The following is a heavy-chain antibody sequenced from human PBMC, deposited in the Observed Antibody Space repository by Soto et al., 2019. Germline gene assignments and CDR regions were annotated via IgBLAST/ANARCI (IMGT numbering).Heavy chain of an antibody. Sequence: QVPLVQSGAEVKKPGASVKVSCKASGYTFTSYAMHWVRQAPGQRLEWMGWINAGNGNTKYSQKFQGRVTITRDASASTAYMELSSLRSEDTAVYYCARGLFSYDGSGYWPVTTWGFDPWGQGSLVTVSS. CDR3: ARGLFSYDGSGYWPVTTWGFDP. V-gene: IGHV1-3*01. J-gene: IGHJ5*02. CDR2: INAGNGNT. D-gene: IGHD3-22*01. CDR1: GYTFTSYA.